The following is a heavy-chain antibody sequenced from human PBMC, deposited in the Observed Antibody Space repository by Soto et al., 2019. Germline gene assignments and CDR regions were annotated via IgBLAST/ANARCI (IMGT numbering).Heavy chain of an antibody. Sequence: QVQLVQSGAEVKKPGSSVKVSCKASGGTFSSSAISLVRQAPGQGLEWMGVVMPIFGTANYAQKFKGRVTITAEEFTSKAYMELSSLRAEDKAGYYCAIEFYSSSSSYYYGINVWGQATTVTVSS. D-gene: IGHD6-6*01. CDR2: VMPIFGTA. CDR1: GGTFSSSA. CDR3: AIEFYSSSSSYYYGINV. J-gene: IGHJ6*02. V-gene: IGHV1-69*01.